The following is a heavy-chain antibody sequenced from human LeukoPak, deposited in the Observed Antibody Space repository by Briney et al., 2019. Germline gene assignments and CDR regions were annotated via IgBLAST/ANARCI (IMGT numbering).Heavy chain of an antibody. D-gene: IGHD6-19*01. CDR2: ISSSSADT. J-gene: IGHJ4*02. CDR3: ARGAGIDY. V-gene: IGHV3-11*06. CDR1: GFTFSDYY. Sequence: PGGSLRLSCADSGFTFSDYYMSWIRQAPGKGLEWLSYISSSSADTKYADSVKGRFTLSRDSAKNSLYLQMNSLRADDTAVYYCARGAGIDYWGQGSLVTVSP.